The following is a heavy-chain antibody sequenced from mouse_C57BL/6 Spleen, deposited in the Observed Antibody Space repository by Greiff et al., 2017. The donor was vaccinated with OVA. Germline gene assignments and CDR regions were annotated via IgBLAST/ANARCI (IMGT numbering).Heavy chain of an antibody. J-gene: IGHJ4*01. D-gene: IGHD4-1*02. CDR1: GFNIKDDY. V-gene: IGHV14-4*01. CDR3: ARSTGTYAMDY. Sequence: VQLQQSGAELVRPGASVKLSCTASGFNIKDDYMHWVKQRPEQGLEWIGWIDPENGDTEYASKFQGKATITADTSSNTAYLQLSSLTSEDSAVYYCARSTGTYAMDYWGQGTSVTVSS. CDR2: IDPENGDT.